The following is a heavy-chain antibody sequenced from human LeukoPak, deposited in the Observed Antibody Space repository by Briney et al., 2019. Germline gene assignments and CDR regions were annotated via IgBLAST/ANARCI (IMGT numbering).Heavy chain of an antibody. J-gene: IGHJ5*02. CDR2: ISGSGSDI. CDR1: GFSFSDSY. Sequence: GGSLRLSCVVSGFSFSDSYMTWIRQTPGKGLEWLAYISGSGSDIYYADSVKGRFTISRDNAKNSLYLQMNSLRADDTAVYYCAKGGLVHRFDPWGQGTLVTVSS. V-gene: IGHV3-11*01. CDR3: AKGGLVHRFDP.